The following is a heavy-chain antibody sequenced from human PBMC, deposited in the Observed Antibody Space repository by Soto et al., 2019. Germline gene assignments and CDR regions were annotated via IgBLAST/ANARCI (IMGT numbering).Heavy chain of an antibody. CDR3: AKDPEVDSSGYERVGNNWFDP. D-gene: IGHD3-22*01. Sequence: GGSLRLSCAASGFTFSSYAMSWVRQAPGKGLEWVSAISGSGGSTYYADSVKGRFTISRDNSKNTLYLQMNSLRAEDTAVYYCAKDPEVDSSGYERVGNNWFDPWGQGTLVTVSS. CDR2: ISGSGGST. V-gene: IGHV3-23*01. CDR1: GFTFSSYA. J-gene: IGHJ5*02.